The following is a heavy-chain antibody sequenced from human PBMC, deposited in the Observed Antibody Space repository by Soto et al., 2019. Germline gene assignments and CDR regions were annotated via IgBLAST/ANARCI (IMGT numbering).Heavy chain of an antibody. CDR3: ARGDTANWGENF. V-gene: IGHV3-33*01. CDR1: GFTFSTYG. D-gene: IGHD7-27*01. CDR2: IWYDGSNK. J-gene: IGHJ4*02. Sequence: QVQLVETGGGVVQPGTSLRLSCVASGFTFSTYGMHWVRQAPGKGLEWVAVIWYDGSNKYYADSVKGRFTISRDNSKNTLYLQMNGLRPEDTAVYYCARGDTANWGENFWDQGTLVTVSS.